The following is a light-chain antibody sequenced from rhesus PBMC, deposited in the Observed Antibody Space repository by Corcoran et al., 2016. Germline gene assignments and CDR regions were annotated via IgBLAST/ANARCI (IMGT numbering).Light chain of an antibody. V-gene: IGKV1S21*01. Sequence: DIQMTHSPSSLSASVGDRVTITCRASQGISSYLNWYQQKQGKVSKRLIHKASNLQSGVPSRFSGNRSRTEFTLTISSLQPEDFATYYCRKYGNEPWTFGQGTKVEIK. CDR1: QGISSY. J-gene: IGKJ1*01. CDR3: RKYGNEPWT. CDR2: KAS.